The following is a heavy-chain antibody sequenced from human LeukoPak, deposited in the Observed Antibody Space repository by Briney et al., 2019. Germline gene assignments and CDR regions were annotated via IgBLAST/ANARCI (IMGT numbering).Heavy chain of an antibody. D-gene: IGHD5-18*01. V-gene: IGHV3-30*02. Sequence: GGSLRLSCAASGFTFSSFWLSWVRQAPGKGLEWVAFIRYDGSNKYYADSVKGRFTISRDNSKNTLYLQMNSLRAEETAVYYCAKGMSAMAKSDAFDIWGQGTMVTVSS. J-gene: IGHJ3*02. CDR3: AKGMSAMAKSDAFDI. CDR1: GFTFSSFW. CDR2: IRYDGSNK.